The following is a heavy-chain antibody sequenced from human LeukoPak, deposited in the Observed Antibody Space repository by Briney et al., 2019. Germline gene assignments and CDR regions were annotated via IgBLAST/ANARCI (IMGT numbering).Heavy chain of an antibody. J-gene: IGHJ4*02. CDR2: ISTSGSVK. Sequence: GGSLRLSCAGSGFIFSDYYMSWLRQAPGKGLAWVSYISTSGSVKYYADSVKGRFTISRDNAKNSLYLQVNSLGAEDTAMYYCARGTNRWRDYWGQGTLVTVSS. CDR3: ARGTNRWRDY. CDR1: GFIFSDYY. V-gene: IGHV3-11*01. D-gene: IGHD6-13*01.